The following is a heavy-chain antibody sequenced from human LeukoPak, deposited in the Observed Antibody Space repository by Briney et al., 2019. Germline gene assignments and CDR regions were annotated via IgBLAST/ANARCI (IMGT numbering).Heavy chain of an antibody. Sequence: GALRLSCAASGFSFRSTWMTWVRQAPGKGLEGVANMEQDGREKNYVDSVKGRFTISRDNAKNSLFLQMNSLRAEDTAVYYCAKSRGWLQYYFDYWGQGTLVTVSS. D-gene: IGHD5-24*01. CDR2: MEQDGREK. V-gene: IGHV3-7*03. CDR1: GFSFRSTW. CDR3: AKSRGWLQYYFDY. J-gene: IGHJ4*02.